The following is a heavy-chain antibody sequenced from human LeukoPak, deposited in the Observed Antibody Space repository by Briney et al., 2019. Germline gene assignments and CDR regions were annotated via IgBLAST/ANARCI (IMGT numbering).Heavy chain of an antibody. CDR2: ISSSGSTI. Sequence: GGSLRLSCAASGFTFSDYYMSWIRQAPGKGLEWVSYISSSGSTIYYADSVKGRFTISRDNSKNTLYLQMDSLRAEDTAVYYCARSLCSSTSCYIGWFDPWGQGTLVTVSS. CDR1: GFTFSDYY. V-gene: IGHV3-11*01. CDR3: ARSLCSSTSCYIGWFDP. J-gene: IGHJ5*02. D-gene: IGHD2-2*02.